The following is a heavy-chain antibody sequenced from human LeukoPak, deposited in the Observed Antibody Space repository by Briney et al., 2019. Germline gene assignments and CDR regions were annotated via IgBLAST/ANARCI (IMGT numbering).Heavy chain of an antibody. V-gene: IGHV4-59*08. J-gene: IGHJ4*02. CDR1: TDSIKDYY. CDR2: IYYSRNT. Sequence: SKTLSLTCTVSTDSIKDYYWSWIRQPPGKGLEWIGKIYYSRNTNYNPSLKSRVTISVDTAWHQFSLELSSVNSRYASVYYCARVRGYSYDSSDFDYWGQGTLVTVSS. CDR3: ARVRGYSYDSSDFDY. D-gene: IGHD5-18*01.